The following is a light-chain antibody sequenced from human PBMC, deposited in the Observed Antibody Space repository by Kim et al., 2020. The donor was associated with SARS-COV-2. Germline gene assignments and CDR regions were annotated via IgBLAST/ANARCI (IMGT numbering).Light chain of an antibody. CDR3: NSRDRSGNHMV. CDR1: SLRSYY. Sequence: SSELTQDPAVSVALGQTVRITCQGDSLRSYYASWYQQKPGQAPVLLIYGKDNRPSGLPDRFSGSSSGNTASLTITGAQAEDEGDYYFNSRDRSGNHMVFG. V-gene: IGLV3-19*01. J-gene: IGLJ3*02. CDR2: GKD.